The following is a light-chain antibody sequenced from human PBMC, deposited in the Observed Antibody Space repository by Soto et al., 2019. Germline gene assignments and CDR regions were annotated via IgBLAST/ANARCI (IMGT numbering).Light chain of an antibody. CDR2: DAS. Sequence: EIVLTQCPATVSLSPGERATLSCRASQSVSSFLAWYQHKPGQAPRLLIYDASNRATGIPARFGGSGSGTDFTLTISSLEPEDFAVYYCQQRSSWPYTFGQGTKLEIK. J-gene: IGKJ2*01. V-gene: IGKV3-11*01. CDR3: QQRSSWPYT. CDR1: QSVSSF.